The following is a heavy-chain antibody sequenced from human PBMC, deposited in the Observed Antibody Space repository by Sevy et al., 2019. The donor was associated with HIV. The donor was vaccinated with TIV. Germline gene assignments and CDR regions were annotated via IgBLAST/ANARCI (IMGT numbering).Heavy chain of an antibody. CDR2: INPNSGGT. Sequence: ASVKVSCKASGYTFTGYYMHWVRQAPGQGLEWMGRINPNSGGTNYAQKFQGRVTMTRDTSISTAYMELSRLRSDDTAVCYCARDGDSSALGWFDPWGQGTLVTVSS. CDR3: ARDGDSSALGWFDP. J-gene: IGHJ5*02. V-gene: IGHV1-2*06. D-gene: IGHD3-22*01. CDR1: GYTFTGYY.